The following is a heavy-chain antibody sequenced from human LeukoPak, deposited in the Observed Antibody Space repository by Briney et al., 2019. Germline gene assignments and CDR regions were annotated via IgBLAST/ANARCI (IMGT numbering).Heavy chain of an antibody. Sequence: ASVKVSCKASGYTFSSHGITWVRQAPGQGLEWMGWISANNGTTNYAQKLQGRVTVTTDTSTSIAYMELRSLRSADTAVYYCAREGTAGRYYFDYWGQGTLVTVSS. CDR2: ISANNGTT. D-gene: IGHD3-10*01. CDR3: AREGTAGRYYFDY. J-gene: IGHJ4*02. CDR1: GYTFSSHG. V-gene: IGHV1-18*01.